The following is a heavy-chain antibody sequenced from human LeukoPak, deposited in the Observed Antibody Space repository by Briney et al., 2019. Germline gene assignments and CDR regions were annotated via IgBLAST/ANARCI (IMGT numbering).Heavy chain of an antibody. CDR1: GGSFSGYY. CDR3: ARARGGFRIDY. V-gene: IGHV4-34*01. CDR2: INHSGST. J-gene: IGHJ4*02. D-gene: IGHD3-16*01. Sequence: SETLSLTCAVYGGSFSGYYWSWIRQPPGKGLEWIGEINHSGSTNYNPSLKSRVTISVDTSKNQFSLKLSFVTAADTAVYYCARARGGFRIDYWGQGTLVTVSS.